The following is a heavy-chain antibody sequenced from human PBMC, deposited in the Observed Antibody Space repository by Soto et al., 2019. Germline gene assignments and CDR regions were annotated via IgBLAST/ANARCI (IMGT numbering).Heavy chain of an antibody. Sequence: EVQLVESGGGLVQPGGSLRLSCTASGFIVSDTYVNWVRQAPGKGLEWVSVISNRGDTHYADSVRGRFSLSRDISDNTFHLQMNNLRVEDAAVLYCAREPRYWRGGICSITGDAYAIWGQGTMVTVSS. D-gene: IGHD2-21*01. J-gene: IGHJ3*02. CDR3: AREPRYWRGGICSITGDAYAI. V-gene: IGHV3-66*01. CDR2: ISNRGDT. CDR1: GFIVSDTY.